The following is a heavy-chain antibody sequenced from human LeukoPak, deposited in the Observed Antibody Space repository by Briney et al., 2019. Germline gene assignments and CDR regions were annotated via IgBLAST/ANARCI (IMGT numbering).Heavy chain of an antibody. CDR2: ISVYNGNT. V-gene: IGHV1-18*01. CDR3: ARQGYSGHSQGAADY. Sequence: ASVKVTCKASGYTFSIYGFSWVRQAPGQGLEWMGWISVYNGNTNYAQKFQGRVTMTTDTSTSTAHMELRSLRSDDTAVYYCARQGYSGHSQGAADYWGQGTLVTVSS. D-gene: IGHD4-23*01. J-gene: IGHJ4*02. CDR1: GYTFSIYG.